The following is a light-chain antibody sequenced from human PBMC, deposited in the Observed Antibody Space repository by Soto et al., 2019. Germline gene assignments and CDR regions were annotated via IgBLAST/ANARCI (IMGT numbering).Light chain of an antibody. J-gene: IGKJ2*01. Sequence: EIVLTQSPGTLSLSPGERATLSCRASQSISSSYLAWYQQKPGQAPRLLIYGASRRATGIPDRFSGRESGTDFTLTITTLEPEDPAVYFCQQYASSPYTFGQGTKMEIK. CDR1: QSISSSY. V-gene: IGKV3-20*01. CDR3: QQYASSPYT. CDR2: GAS.